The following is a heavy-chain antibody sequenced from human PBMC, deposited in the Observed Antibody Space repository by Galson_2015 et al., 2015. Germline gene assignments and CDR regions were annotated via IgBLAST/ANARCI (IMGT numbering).Heavy chain of an antibody. CDR2: ISGSGGST. Sequence: SLRLSCAASGFTFSSYAMSWVRQAPGKGLEWVSAISGSGGSTYYADSVKGRFTISRDNSKNTLYLQMNSLRAEDTAVYYCAKANGIAVAGTGVDYWGQGTLVTVSS. CDR1: GFTFSSYA. V-gene: IGHV3-23*01. J-gene: IGHJ4*02. CDR3: AKANGIAVAGTGVDY. D-gene: IGHD6-19*01.